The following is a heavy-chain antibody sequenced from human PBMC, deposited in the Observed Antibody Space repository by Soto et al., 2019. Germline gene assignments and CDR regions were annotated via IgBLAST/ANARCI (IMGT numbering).Heavy chain of an antibody. CDR1: GYTFTGYY. Sequence: QVQLVQSGAEVKKPGASVKVSCKASGYTFTGYYMHWVRQAPGQGLEWMGWINPNSGGTNYAQKFQGWVTMTRDTSISTAYMELSRLRSDDTAVYYCAKSYGSGPRLYYGMDVWGQGTTVTVSS. V-gene: IGHV1-2*04. D-gene: IGHD3-10*01. J-gene: IGHJ6*02. CDR2: INPNSGGT. CDR3: AKSYGSGPRLYYGMDV.